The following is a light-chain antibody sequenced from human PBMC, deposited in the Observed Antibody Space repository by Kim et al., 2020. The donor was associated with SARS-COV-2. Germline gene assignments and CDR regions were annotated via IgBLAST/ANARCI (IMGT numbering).Light chain of an antibody. J-gene: IGLJ3*02. Sequence: VSPGQTASITCSGNKLGDKYACWYQQKPGQSPVLVIYQDSKRPSGIPERFSGSNSGNTATLTISGTQAMDEADYYCQAWDSSTAVFGGGTQLTVL. CDR2: QDS. V-gene: IGLV3-1*01. CDR3: QAWDSSTAV. CDR1: KLGDKY.